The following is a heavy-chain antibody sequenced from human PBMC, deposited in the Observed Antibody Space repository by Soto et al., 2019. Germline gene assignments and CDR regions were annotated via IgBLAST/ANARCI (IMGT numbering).Heavy chain of an antibody. V-gene: IGHV3-66*01. D-gene: IGHD2-15*01. CDR2: IYIGGNT. J-gene: IGHJ4*02. CDR3: AXCXGSXNXCYFFEY. CDR1: GFTVSSAY. Sequence: EVHLVESGGGLVQPGGSLSLSCAASGFTVSSAYMAWVRQAPGKGLEWVSSIYIGGNTYYADSVKGRFTISRDSSEXTLYLQMNSLRAEDTAVYYCAXCXGSXNXCYFFEYWGRGTLITVSS.